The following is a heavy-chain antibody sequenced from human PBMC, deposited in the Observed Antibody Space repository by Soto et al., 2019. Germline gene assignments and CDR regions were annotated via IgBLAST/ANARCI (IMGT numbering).Heavy chain of an antibody. Sequence: APVKLRWKAPGLTITSKALWWVQQATRKGLEWMGWISAYNGNTNYAQKLQGRVTMTTDTSTSTAYMELRSLRSDDTALYYSALSVVPTQAFHSWGQGPPVTVS. V-gene: IGHV1-18*01. D-gene: IGHD1-26*01. CDR3: ALSVVPTQAFHS. CDR1: GLTITSKA. CDR2: ISAYNGNT. J-gene: IGHJ4*02.